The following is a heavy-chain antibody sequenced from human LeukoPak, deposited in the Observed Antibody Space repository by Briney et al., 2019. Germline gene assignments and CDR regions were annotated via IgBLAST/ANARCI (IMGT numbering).Heavy chain of an antibody. V-gene: IGHV1-46*01. CDR2: INPSGGST. D-gene: IGHD3-22*01. J-gene: IGHJ4*02. Sequence: ASVKVSCKASGGTFSSYAISWVRQALGQGLEWMGIINPSGGSTSYAQKFQGRVTMTRDTSTSTVYMELSSLRSEDTAVYYCARDNGYYYDSSPFYWGQGTLVTISS. CDR3: ARDNGYYYDSSPFY. CDR1: GGTFSSYA.